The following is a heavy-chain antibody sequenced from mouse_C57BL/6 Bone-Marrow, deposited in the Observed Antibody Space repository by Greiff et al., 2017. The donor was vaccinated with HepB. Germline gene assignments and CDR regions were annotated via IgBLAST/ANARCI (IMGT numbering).Heavy chain of an antibody. Sequence: QVQLQQPGAELVMPGASVKLSCKASGYTFTSYWMHWVKQRPGQGLEWIGEIDPSDSYTNYNQKFKGKSTLTVDKSSSTAYMQLSSLTSEDSAVYYCARFPYYDDSSYWYFDVWGTGTTVTVSS. V-gene: IGHV1-69*01. CDR2: IDPSDSYT. CDR3: ARFPYYDDSSYWYFDV. CDR1: GYTFTSYW. J-gene: IGHJ1*03. D-gene: IGHD1-1*01.